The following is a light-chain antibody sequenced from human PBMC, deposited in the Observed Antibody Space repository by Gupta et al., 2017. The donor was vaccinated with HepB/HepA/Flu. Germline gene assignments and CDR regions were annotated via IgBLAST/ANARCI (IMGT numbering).Light chain of an antibody. J-gene: IGKJ3*01. CDR1: QGISSY. CDR3: QHLNSSPFT. Sequence: DIQLTQSPSFLSASVGDRVTITCRASQGISSYLAWYQQKPGKAPKLLIYAASTLQSGVPSRFSGSGSGTEFTLTISSLQPEDFATYYCQHLNSSPFTFGHGTNVDIK. CDR2: AAS. V-gene: IGKV1-9*01.